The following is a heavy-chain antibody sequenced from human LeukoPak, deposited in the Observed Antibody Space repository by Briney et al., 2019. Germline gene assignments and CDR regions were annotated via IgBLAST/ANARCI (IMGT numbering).Heavy chain of an antibody. CDR3: AKDLGALTYGEGF. CDR1: GLTFRNYA. CDR2: ISDSGGNT. J-gene: IGHJ4*02. Sequence: GGSLRLSCAASGLTFRNYAMSWVRQAPGKGLEWVSTISDSGGNTYYADSVRGRFTISRDNSKNTLSLQMNSLRVEDTALYYCAKDLGALTYGEGFWGQGTLVTVSS. D-gene: IGHD3-16*01. V-gene: IGHV3-23*01.